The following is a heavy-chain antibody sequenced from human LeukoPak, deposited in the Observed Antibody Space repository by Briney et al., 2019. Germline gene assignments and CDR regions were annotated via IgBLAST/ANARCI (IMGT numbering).Heavy chain of an antibody. CDR1: GFTFSNYE. Sequence: GGSLRLSCAASGFTFSNYEMNWVRQAPGKGLEWVSYISSSGSTIYYADSVKGRFTISRDNAKNSLYLQMNSLRVEDTAVYYCARVAAAGTYYFDYWGQGTLVTVSS. CDR3: ARVAAAGTYYFDY. J-gene: IGHJ4*02. V-gene: IGHV3-48*03. CDR2: ISSSGSTI. D-gene: IGHD6-13*01.